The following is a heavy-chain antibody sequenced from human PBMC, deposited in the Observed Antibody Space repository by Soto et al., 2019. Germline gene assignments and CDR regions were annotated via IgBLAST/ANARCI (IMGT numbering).Heavy chain of an antibody. CDR3: ARGRRITIFGVDNQWGNYYYYGMDV. CDR2: INHSGST. D-gene: IGHD3-3*01. V-gene: IGHV4-34*01. CDR1: GGSFSGYY. Sequence: QVQLQQWGAGLLKPSETLSLTCAVYGGSFSGYYWSWIRQPPGKGLEWSGEINHSGSTNYNPSLKSRVTISVDTYKNQFSLKLSSVTAADTAVYYCARGRRITIFGVDNQWGNYYYYGMDVWGQGTTVTVSS. J-gene: IGHJ6*02.